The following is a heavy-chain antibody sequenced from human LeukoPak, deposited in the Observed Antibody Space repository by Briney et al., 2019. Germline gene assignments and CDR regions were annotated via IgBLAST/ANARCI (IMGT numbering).Heavy chain of an antibody. Sequence: PGGSLRLSCAASGFTFDDYAMSWVRQAPGKGLEWVSSLSGSGGSTYHADSVKGRFTISRDNSKNTLYLQMNSLRAEDTAVYYCAKVDSGIVATGSPYLDYWGQGTLVTVSS. J-gene: IGHJ4*02. V-gene: IGHV3-23*01. D-gene: IGHD6-13*01. CDR1: GFTFDDYA. CDR3: AKVDSGIVATGSPYLDY. CDR2: LSGSGGST.